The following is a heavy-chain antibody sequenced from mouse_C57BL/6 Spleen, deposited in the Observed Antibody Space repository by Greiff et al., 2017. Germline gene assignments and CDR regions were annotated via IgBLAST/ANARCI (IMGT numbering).Heavy chain of an antibody. D-gene: IGHD1-1*01. CDR1: GYTFTSYW. J-gene: IGHJ4*01. V-gene: IGHV1-64*01. CDR3: ARGSLEYYGSRGYAMDY. CDR2: IHPNSGST. Sequence: VQLQQPGAELVKPGASVKLSCKASGYTFTSYWMHWVKQRPGQGLEWIGMIHPNSGSTNYNEKFKSKATLTVDKTSSTAYLHLSSLTSEDSAVYYCARGSLEYYGSRGYAMDYWGQGTSVTVSS.